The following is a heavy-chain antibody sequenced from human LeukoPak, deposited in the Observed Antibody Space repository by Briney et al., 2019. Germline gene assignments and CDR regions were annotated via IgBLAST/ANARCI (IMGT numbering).Heavy chain of an antibody. J-gene: IGHJ4*02. V-gene: IGHV3-11*04. Sequence: PGGSLRLSCGASGFRLSDYYMAWIRQAPGKGLEWISYISYSGSPIDYADSMKGRFTISRDNAKNSLYLQMDSLRVEDTAVYYCARGLYSYDYWGQGTLVTVSS. CDR2: ISYSGSPI. CDR1: GFRLSDYY. D-gene: IGHD3-16*01. CDR3: ARGLYSYDY.